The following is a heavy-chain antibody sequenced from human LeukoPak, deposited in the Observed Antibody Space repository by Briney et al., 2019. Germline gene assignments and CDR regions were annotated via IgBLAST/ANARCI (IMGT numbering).Heavy chain of an antibody. Sequence: SETLSLTCAVYGGSFSGYYWSWIRQPPGKGLEWIGEINHSGSTNYNPSLKSRVTISVDTSKNQFSLKLSSVTAADTAVYYCARRGTTVTTKRGLVYYYYMDVWGKGTTVTISS. D-gene: IGHD4-17*01. CDR2: INHSGST. CDR1: GGSFSGYY. V-gene: IGHV4-34*01. J-gene: IGHJ6*03. CDR3: ARRGTTVTTKRGLVYYYYMDV.